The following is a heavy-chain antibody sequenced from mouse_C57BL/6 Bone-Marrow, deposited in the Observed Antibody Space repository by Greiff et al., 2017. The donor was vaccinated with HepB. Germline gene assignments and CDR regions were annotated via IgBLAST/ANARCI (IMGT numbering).Heavy chain of an antibody. V-gene: IGHV5-6*01. CDR3: AGDYDRAY. J-gene: IGHJ3*01. CDR2: ISSGGSYT. D-gene: IGHD2-4*01. CDR1: GFTFSSYG. Sequence: EVQVVESGGDLVKPGGSLKLSCAASGFTFSSYGMSWVRQTPHKRLEWVATISSGGSYTYYPDSVKGRFTISRDNAKNTLYLQMSSLKSEDTAMYYCAGDYDRAYWGQGTLVTVSA.